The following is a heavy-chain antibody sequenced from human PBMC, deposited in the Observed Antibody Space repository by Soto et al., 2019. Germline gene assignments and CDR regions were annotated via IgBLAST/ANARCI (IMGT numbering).Heavy chain of an antibody. CDR3: ARDSGSSGSLGYYYYYMDV. V-gene: IGHV1-69*13. D-gene: IGHD6-19*01. CDR2: IIPISGTA. J-gene: IGHJ6*03. CDR1: GGTFSSYA. Sequence: SVKVSCKASGGTFSSYAISWVRQAPGQGLEWMGGIIPISGTANYAQKFQGRVTITADESTSTAYMELSSLRSEDTAVYYCARDSGSSGSLGYYYYYMDVWGKGTTVTVSS.